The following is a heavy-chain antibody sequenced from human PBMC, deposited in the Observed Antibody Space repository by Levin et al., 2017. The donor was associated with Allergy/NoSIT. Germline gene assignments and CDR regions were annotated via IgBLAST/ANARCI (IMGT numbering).Heavy chain of an antibody. CDR1: GGSFSGYY. J-gene: IGHJ4*02. Sequence: PGGSLRLSCAVYGGSFSGYYWSWIRQPPGKGLEWIGEINHSGSTNYNPSLKSRVTISVDTSKNQFSLKLSSVTAADTAVYYCARPMRYCSGGSCYRDFDYWGQGTLVTVSS. CDR3: ARPMRYCSGGSCYRDFDY. D-gene: IGHD2-15*01. CDR2: INHSGST. V-gene: IGHV4-34*01.